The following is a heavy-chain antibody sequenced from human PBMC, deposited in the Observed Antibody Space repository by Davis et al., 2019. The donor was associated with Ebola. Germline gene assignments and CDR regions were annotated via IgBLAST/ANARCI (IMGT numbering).Heavy chain of an antibody. CDR1: GGSISNYY. CDR2: IYYSGST. D-gene: IGHD4-11*01. V-gene: IGHV4-59*08. Sequence: SETLSLTCTVSGGSISNYYWSWIRQPPGKGLEWIGYIYYSGSTNYNPSLKSRVTISVDTSKNQFSLKLSSVTAADTAVYYCARRASNYNYFDYWGQGTLVTVSS. J-gene: IGHJ4*02. CDR3: ARRASNYNYFDY.